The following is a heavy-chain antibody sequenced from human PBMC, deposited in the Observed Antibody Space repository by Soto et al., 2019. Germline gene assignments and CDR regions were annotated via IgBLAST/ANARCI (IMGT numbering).Heavy chain of an antibody. Sequence: SETLSLTCAVSGGSFTSNNWWTWVRQPPGQGLEWIGEIYRTGSTNYNPSLKSRVTISLDKSENQFSLKVTSLTAADAAVYYCASRDPGTSVDYWGQGTLVTVS. CDR1: GGSFTSNNW. J-gene: IGHJ4*02. CDR2: IYRTGST. CDR3: ASRDPGTSVDY. D-gene: IGHD1-7*01. V-gene: IGHV4-4*02.